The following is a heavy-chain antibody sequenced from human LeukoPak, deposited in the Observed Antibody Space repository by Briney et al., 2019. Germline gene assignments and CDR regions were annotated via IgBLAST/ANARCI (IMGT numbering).Heavy chain of an antibody. Sequence: PGGSLRLSCAASGFTFSSYSMNWVRQAPGKGLEWVSSISSSSYIYYADSVKGRFTISRDNAKNSLYLQMNSLRADDTAVYYCASSVAGTLGHPQDYWGQGTLVTVSS. CDR1: GFTFSSYS. CDR2: ISSSSYI. D-gene: IGHD6-19*01. J-gene: IGHJ4*02. V-gene: IGHV3-21*04. CDR3: ASSVAGTLGHPQDY.